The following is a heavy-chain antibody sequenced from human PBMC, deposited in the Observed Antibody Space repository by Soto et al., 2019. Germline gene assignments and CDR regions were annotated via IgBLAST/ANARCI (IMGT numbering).Heavy chain of an antibody. Sequence: VGSLRLSCAASGFTFSSYGIHWARQAPGKGLEWVAVIWYDTSNKYYSDSVKGRFTISSDKSKNTVFLQMNSVGAEDTAVYYCARDGSGHSNSWDVWGQGTTVTVSS. J-gene: IGHJ6*02. D-gene: IGHD4-4*01. V-gene: IGHV3-33*01. CDR3: ARDGSGHSNSWDV. CDR2: IWYDTSNK. CDR1: GFTFSSYG.